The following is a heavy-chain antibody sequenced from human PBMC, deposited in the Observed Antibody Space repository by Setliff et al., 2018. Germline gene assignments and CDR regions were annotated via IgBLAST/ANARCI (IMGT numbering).Heavy chain of an antibody. D-gene: IGHD1-26*01. J-gene: IGHJ5*02. V-gene: IGHV1-2*02. CDR2: INPNSGGT. Sequence: GASVKVSCKASGYTFTGYYIHWVRQAPGQGLEYMGWINPNSGGTNYAPKFQGRVTMTRDTSINTAYMELSSLTSDDTAFYYCVRSGKFGMRFWFDQWGQGTLVTVSS. CDR1: GYTFTGYY. CDR3: VRSGKFGMRFWFDQ.